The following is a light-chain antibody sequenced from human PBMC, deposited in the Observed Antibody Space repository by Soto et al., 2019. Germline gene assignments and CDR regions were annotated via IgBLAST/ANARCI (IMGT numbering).Light chain of an antibody. CDR1: SSDLGRDNY. J-gene: IGLJ3*02. Sequence: QSALSQPASVSGSPGQSITISCSGTSSDLGRDNYVSWYQQHAGRAPKVIIYDVNYRPAGVSSRFSGSKSGNTASLTISGLQAEDEAHYFCSSFTPSTTHWLFGGGTKLTVL. CDR3: SSFTPSTTHWL. CDR2: DVN. V-gene: IGLV2-14*03.